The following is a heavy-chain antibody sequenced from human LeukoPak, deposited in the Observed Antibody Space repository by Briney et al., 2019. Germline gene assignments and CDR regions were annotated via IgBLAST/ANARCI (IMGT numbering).Heavy chain of an antibody. CDR1: GGPFTGYY. Sequence: PSQTLSLTCDLYGGPFTGYYWNWIRQSPGKGLEWIGEINHGGNTNYNPSLKTRVTIFIDTSKNQFSLKLSSVTAADTAVYYCASLLGVWNWGQGTLVTVSS. D-gene: IGHD2-8*02. V-gene: IGHV4-34*01. CDR3: ASLLGVWN. CDR2: INHGGNT. J-gene: IGHJ4*02.